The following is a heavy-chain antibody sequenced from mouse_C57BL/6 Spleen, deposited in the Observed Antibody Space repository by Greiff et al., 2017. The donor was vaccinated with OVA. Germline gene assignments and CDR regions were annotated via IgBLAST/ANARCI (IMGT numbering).Heavy chain of an antibody. CDR2: IDPSDSYT. CDR1: GYTFTSYW. CDR3: ARSRYGNPPWYFDV. D-gene: IGHD2-10*02. Sequence: QVQLQQPGAELVRPGTSVKLSCKASGYTFTSYWMHWVKQRPGQGLEWIGVIDPSDSYTNYNQKFKGKATLTVDTSSSTAYMQLSSLTSEDSAVYYCARSRYGNPPWYFDVWGTGTTVTVSS. V-gene: IGHV1-59*01. J-gene: IGHJ1*03.